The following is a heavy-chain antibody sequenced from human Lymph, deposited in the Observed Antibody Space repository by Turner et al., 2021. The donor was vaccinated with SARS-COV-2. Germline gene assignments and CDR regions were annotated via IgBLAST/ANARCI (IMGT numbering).Heavy chain of an antibody. D-gene: IGHD5-12*01. CDR1: GFTFYDYA. CDR2: ISGDGGST. CDR3: AKEGLSGRRLQFVPYFAY. V-gene: IGHV3-43*02. J-gene: IGHJ4*02. Sequence: EVQLVESGGGVVQPGGSLRLSCAASGFTFYDYAMHWVRQAPGKGLEWVSLISGDGGSTYYADSVKGRFTISRDDSKNSLYLQINSLRTEDTALYYCAKEGLSGRRLQFVPYFAYWGQGTLVSVSS.